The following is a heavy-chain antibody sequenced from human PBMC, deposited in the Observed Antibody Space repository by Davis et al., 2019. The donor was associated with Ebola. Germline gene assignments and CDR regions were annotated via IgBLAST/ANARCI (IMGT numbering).Heavy chain of an antibody. CDR3: ARAPDALDI. V-gene: IGHV4-39*07. CDR2: IYYSGST. J-gene: IGHJ3*02. Sequence: PSETLSLTCTVSGGSISSSSYYWGWIRQPPGKGLEWIGSIYYSGSTYYNPSLKSRVTISVDTSKNQFSLKLSSVTAADTAVYYCARAPDALDIWGQGTMVTVSS. CDR1: GGSISSSSYY.